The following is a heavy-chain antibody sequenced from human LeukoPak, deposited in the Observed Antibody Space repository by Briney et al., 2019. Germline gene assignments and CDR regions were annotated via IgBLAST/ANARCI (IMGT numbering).Heavy chain of an antibody. V-gene: IGHV5-51*01. CDR1: GSSFTSYW. D-gene: IGHD3-16*01. CDR2: IYPGDSDT. Sequence: GASLQISCQGSGSSFTSYWIGWVRQLPGKGLEWMGIIYPGDSDTRYSPSFQGQVTISADKSISTAYLQWSSLKASDTAMYYCARHLGSVDLDYWGQGTLVTVSS. J-gene: IGHJ4*02. CDR3: ARHLGSVDLDY.